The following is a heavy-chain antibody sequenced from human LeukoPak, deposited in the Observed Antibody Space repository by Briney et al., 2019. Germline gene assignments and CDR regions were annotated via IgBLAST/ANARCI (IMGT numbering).Heavy chain of an antibody. J-gene: IGHJ4*02. V-gene: IGHV3-23*01. CDR3: GRVIPQTYYFNY. CDR1: GFTFSNYW. D-gene: IGHD3-22*01. CDR2: ISESGGGT. Sequence: GGSLRLSCAASGFTFSNYWMRWVRQAPGKGLEWVSGISESGGGTYHADSVKGRFTISSDNSKNILFLQMNSLRAEDTAVYYCGRVIPQTYYFNYWGQGTLVTVSS.